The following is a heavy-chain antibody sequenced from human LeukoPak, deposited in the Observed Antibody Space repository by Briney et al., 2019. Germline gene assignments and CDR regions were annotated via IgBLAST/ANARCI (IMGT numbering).Heavy chain of an antibody. J-gene: IGHJ4*02. CDR3: ARESTTVTRYFDY. CDR2: ISSSGSTI. CDR1: GFTFSSYE. V-gene: IGHV3-48*03. D-gene: IGHD4-11*01. Sequence: GGSLRLSCAASGFTFSSYEMNWVRQAPGKGLEWVSYISSSGSTIYYADSVKGRFTISRDNAKNSLYLQMNSLRAEDTAVYYCARESTTVTRYFDYWGQGTLVTVSS.